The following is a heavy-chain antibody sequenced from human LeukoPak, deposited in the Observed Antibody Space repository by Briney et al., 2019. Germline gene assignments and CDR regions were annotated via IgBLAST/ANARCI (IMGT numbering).Heavy chain of an antibody. Sequence: GGSLRLSCAVSGFSYSSYAMSWVRQAPGKGLEGVSTISGSGDTYYVDSVKGRFTISRDNSKNTLYPQMNSLRAEDTAVYYCAKDLSSSWFEGLDNWGQGTLVTVSS. V-gene: IGHV3-23*01. CDR3: AKDLSSSWFEGLDN. CDR2: ISGSGDT. CDR1: GFSYSSYA. D-gene: IGHD6-13*01. J-gene: IGHJ4*02.